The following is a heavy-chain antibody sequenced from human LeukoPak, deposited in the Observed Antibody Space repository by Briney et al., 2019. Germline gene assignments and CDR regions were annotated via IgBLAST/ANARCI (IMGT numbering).Heavy chain of an antibody. CDR2: IYTSGST. CDR3: AIGVTGTWDDGPDY. D-gene: IGHD1-7*01. V-gene: IGHV4-4*07. J-gene: IGHJ4*02. CDR1: GGSISSYY. Sequence: SETLSLTCTVSGGSISSYYWSWIRQPAGKGLEWIGRIYTSGSTNYNPSLKSRVTISVDTSKNQFSLKLSSVTAADTAVYYCAIGVTGTWDDGPDYWGQGTLVTVSS.